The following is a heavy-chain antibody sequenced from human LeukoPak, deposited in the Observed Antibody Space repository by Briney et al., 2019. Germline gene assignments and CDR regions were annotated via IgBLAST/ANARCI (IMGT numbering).Heavy chain of an antibody. J-gene: IGHJ4*02. CDR1: GFTFSSYS. Sequence: PGGSLRLSRAASGFTFSSYSMNWVRQAPGKGLEWVSSISSSSSYIYYADSVKGRFTISRDNAKNSLYLQMNSLRAEDTAVYYCARERIAAADYYFDYWGQGTLVTVSS. CDR2: ISSSSSYI. CDR3: ARERIAAADYYFDY. V-gene: IGHV3-21*01. D-gene: IGHD6-13*01.